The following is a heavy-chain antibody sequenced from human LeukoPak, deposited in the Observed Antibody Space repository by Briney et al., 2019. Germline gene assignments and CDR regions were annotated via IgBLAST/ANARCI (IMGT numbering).Heavy chain of an antibody. J-gene: IGHJ1*01. Sequence: SETLSLTCTVSGGSISSYYWSWIRQPAGKGLEWIGRIYTSGSTNYNPSLKSRVTISVYTSKNQFSLKLSSVTAADTAVYYCARLKYYYDSSGYRAEYFQHWGQGTLVTVSS. CDR3: ARLKYYYDSSGYRAEYFQH. V-gene: IGHV4-4*07. D-gene: IGHD3-22*01. CDR1: GGSISSYY. CDR2: IYTSGST.